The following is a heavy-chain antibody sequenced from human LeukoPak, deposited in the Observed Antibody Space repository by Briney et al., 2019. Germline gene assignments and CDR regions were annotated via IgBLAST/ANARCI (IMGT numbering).Heavy chain of an antibody. CDR3: AKQILRSGSYPDY. J-gene: IGHJ4*02. CDR2: ISGGLST. CDR1: GFTFSSYA. D-gene: IGHD3-10*01. Sequence: SGGSLRLSCAASGFTFSSYAMSWVRQAPGKGLEWLSAISGGLSTYYADFVKDRFTISRDNSKETLYLQMNSLRAEDTAVYYCAKQILRSGSYPDYWGQGTLVTVSS. V-gene: IGHV3-23*01.